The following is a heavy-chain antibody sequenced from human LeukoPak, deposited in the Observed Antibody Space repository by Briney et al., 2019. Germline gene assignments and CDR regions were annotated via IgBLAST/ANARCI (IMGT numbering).Heavy chain of an antibody. J-gene: IGHJ4*02. D-gene: IGHD5-12*01. CDR3: ARDKGIVATDYFDY. Sequence: GGSLRLSCAASGFTFSSYSMNWVRQAPGKGLEWVSYISSSSSTIYYADSVKGRFTISRDNAKNSLYLQMNSLRAEDTAVYYCARDKGIVATDYFDYWGQGTLVTVSS. V-gene: IGHV3-48*01. CDR1: GFTFSSYS. CDR2: ISSSSSTI.